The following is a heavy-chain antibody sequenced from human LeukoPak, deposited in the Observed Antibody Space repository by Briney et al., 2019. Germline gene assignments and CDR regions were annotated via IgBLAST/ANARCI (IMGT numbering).Heavy chain of an antibody. CDR3: TRGAGWLIDY. CDR1: GGSISDYY. D-gene: IGHD3-16*01. J-gene: IGHJ4*02. Sequence: SEILSLTCTVSGGSISDYYRGWIRQPPGKGLEWIGYFYNSGSSTYNPSLKSRVTISADTSKNQFSLKLNSVTAADTAVYYCTRGAGWLIDYWGQGILVTVSS. CDR2: FYNSGSS. V-gene: IGHV4-59*01.